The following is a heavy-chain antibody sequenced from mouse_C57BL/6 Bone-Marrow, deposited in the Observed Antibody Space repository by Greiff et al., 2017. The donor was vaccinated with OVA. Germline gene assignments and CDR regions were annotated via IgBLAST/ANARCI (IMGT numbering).Heavy chain of an antibody. D-gene: IGHD2-4*01. CDR3: ARGGLPHYFDY. J-gene: IGHJ2*01. CDR1: GFTFSSYA. Sequence: EVKLVESGGGLVKPGGSLKLSCAASGFTFSSYAMSWVRQTPEKRLEWVATISAGGSYTYYPDNVKGRFTISRDNAKNNLYLQMSHLKSEDTAMYYCARGGLPHYFDYWGQGTTLTVSS. V-gene: IGHV5-4*03. CDR2: ISAGGSYT.